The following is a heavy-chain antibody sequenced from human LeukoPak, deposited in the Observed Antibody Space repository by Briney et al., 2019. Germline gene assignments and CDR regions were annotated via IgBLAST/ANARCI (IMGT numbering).Heavy chain of an antibody. J-gene: IGHJ5*02. CDR3: ARGVGKWKLLPLDL. D-gene: IGHD1-26*01. Sequence: GGSLRLSCAASASSLSNHAVHWVRQAPGKGMEWVTIISHHGSTTHYADSVQGRFTISRDNSKNTVFLQMSSLRRDDTAVYYCARGVGKWKLLPLDLWGRGALVTVSS. V-gene: IGHV3-30*04. CDR1: ASSLSNHA. CDR2: ISHHGSTT.